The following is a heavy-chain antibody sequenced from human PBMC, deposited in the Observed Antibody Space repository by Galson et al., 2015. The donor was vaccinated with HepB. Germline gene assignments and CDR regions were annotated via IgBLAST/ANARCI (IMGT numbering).Heavy chain of an antibody. Sequence: SVKVSCKVSGYTLTELSMHWVRQAPGKGLEWMGGFDPEDGETIYAQKFQGRVTMTEDTSTDTAYMELSSLRSEDTAVYYCATRRSIVGATKSMDVWGQGTTVTVSS. J-gene: IGHJ6*02. CDR2: FDPEDGET. CDR1: GYTLTELS. V-gene: IGHV1-24*01. D-gene: IGHD1-26*01. CDR3: ATRRSIVGATKSMDV.